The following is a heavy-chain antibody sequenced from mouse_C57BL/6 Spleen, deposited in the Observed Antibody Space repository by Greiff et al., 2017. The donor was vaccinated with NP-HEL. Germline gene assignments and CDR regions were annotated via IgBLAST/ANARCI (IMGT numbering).Heavy chain of an antibody. V-gene: IGHV1-55*01. CDR1: GYTFTSYW. CDR3: ASHYGSSYYAMDY. D-gene: IGHD1-1*01. Sequence: QVQLQQPGAELVKPGASVKMSCKASGYTFTSYWLTWVKQRPGQGLEWIGDIYPGSGSTNYNEKFKSKATLTVDTSSSTAYMQLSSLTSEDSAVYYCASHYGSSYYAMDYWGQGTSVTVSS. CDR2: IYPGSGST. J-gene: IGHJ4*01.